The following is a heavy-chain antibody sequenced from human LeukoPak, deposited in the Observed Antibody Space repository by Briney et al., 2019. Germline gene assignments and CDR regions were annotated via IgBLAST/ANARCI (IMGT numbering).Heavy chain of an antibody. CDR2: IYSGGST. CDR1: GFTVSSNY. CDR3: ARGPYGDLYYYHGMDV. V-gene: IGHV3-66*01. Sequence: GGSLRLSCAASGFTVSSNYMSWVRQAPGKGLEWVSVIYSGGSTYYADSVKGRFTISRDNSKNTLYLQMNSLRAEDTAVYYCARGPYGDLYYYHGMDVWGQGTTVTVSS. J-gene: IGHJ6*02. D-gene: IGHD4-17*01.